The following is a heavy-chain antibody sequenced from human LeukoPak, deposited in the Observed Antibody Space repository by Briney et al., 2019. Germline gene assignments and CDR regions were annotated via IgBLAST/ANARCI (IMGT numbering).Heavy chain of an antibody. CDR1: GFTFSSYG. CDR2: IRYDGSNK. J-gene: IGHJ4*02. Sequence: GGSLRLSCAASGFTFSSYGMHWVRQAPGKGLEWVAFIRYDGSNKYYADSVKGRFTISRDNSKNTLYLQMNSLRAEDTAVYYCAKPVYYYGSGSYPLDYWGQGTLVTVSS. V-gene: IGHV3-30*02. D-gene: IGHD3-10*01. CDR3: AKPVYYYGSGSYPLDY.